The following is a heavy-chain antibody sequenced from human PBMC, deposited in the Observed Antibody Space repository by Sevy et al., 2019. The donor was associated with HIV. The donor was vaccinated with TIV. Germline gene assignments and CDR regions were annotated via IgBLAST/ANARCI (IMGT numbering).Heavy chain of an antibody. CDR2: ISGSGGRT. CDR1: GFTFISYA. Sequence: GGSLRLSCAASGFTFISYAMSWVRQAPGKGLEWVSAISGSGGRTYYADSVKGRFTISRDNSKNTLYLQMNSLRAEDTAVYHCAKDQGYCSSTSCYSDYWGQGTLVTVS. J-gene: IGHJ4*02. CDR3: AKDQGYCSSTSCYSDY. V-gene: IGHV3-23*01. D-gene: IGHD2-2*01.